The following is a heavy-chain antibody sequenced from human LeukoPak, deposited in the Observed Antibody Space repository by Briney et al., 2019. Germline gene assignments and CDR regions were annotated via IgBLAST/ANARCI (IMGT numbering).Heavy chain of an antibody. J-gene: IGHJ4*02. CDR2: FYSGGST. CDR3: ARETSTQCSGGSCFFDY. CDR1: GLSVSSNY. D-gene: IGHD2-15*01. V-gene: IGHV3-66*02. Sequence: GGSLRLSCAASGLSVSSNYMSWVRQAPGKGLEWVSVFYSGGSTYYADSVKGRFTISRDTSKNTLYLQMNSLRVEDTAVYYCARETSTQCSGGSCFFDYWGQGTLVTVSS.